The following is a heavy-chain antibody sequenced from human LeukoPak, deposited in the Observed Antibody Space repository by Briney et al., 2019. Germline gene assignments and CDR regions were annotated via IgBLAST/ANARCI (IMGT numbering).Heavy chain of an antibody. CDR1: GFTFSSYG. Sequence: GGSLRLSCAASGFTFSSYGMHWVRQAPGKGLEWVAFIRYDGSNKYYADSVKGRFTISRDNSKNSLYLQMNSLRAEDTAVYYCAKGGNYYDSSGYYYRGYFQHWGQGTLSPSPQ. D-gene: IGHD3-22*01. V-gene: IGHV3-30*02. J-gene: IGHJ1*01. CDR3: AKGGNYYDSSGYYYRGYFQH. CDR2: IRYDGSNK.